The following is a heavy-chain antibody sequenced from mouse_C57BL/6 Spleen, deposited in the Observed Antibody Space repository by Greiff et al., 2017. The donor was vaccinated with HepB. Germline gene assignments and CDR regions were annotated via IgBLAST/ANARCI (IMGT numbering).Heavy chain of an antibody. CDR3: ARGGGNYLYYFDY. CDR2: IYPGDGDT. D-gene: IGHD2-1*01. Sequence: VQLQQSGPELVKPGASGKISCKASGYAFSSSWMNWVKQRPGKGLEWIGRIYPGDGDTNYNGKFKGKATLTADKSSSTAYMQLSSLTSEDSAVYFCARGGGNYLYYFDYWGQGTTLTVSS. J-gene: IGHJ2*01. V-gene: IGHV1-82*01. CDR1: GYAFSSSW.